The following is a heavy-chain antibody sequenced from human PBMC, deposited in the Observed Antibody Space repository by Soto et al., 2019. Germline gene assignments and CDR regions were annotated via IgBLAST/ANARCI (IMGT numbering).Heavy chain of an antibody. CDR1: GFTVSSHY. CDR3: ARDRTISDYRSSGALGL. V-gene: IGHV3-66*01. J-gene: IGHJ4*02. Sequence: EVQLVESGGGLVQPGGSLRLSCAASGFTVSSHYMSWVCQAPGKGLEWVSVIYSGGSTYYAKSVTGRFIISRDNSKSTVYLQMNSLRAEDTAVYYCARDRTISDYRSSGALGLWGQGTLVSVSS. D-gene: IGHD6-6*01. CDR2: IYSGGST.